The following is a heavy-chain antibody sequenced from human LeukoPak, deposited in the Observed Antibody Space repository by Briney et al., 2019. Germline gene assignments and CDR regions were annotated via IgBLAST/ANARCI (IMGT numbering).Heavy chain of an antibody. CDR1: GGSISSNNYY. CDR2: INHSGST. D-gene: IGHD5-18*01. J-gene: IGHJ4*02. V-gene: IGHV4-39*07. Sequence: ASETLSLTCTVSGGSISSNNYYWAWIRQPPGKGLEWIGEINHSGSTNYNPSLKSRVTISVDTSKNQFSLKLSSVTAADTAVYYCASDRGYSYGFDYWGQGSLVTVS. CDR3: ASDRGYSYGFDY.